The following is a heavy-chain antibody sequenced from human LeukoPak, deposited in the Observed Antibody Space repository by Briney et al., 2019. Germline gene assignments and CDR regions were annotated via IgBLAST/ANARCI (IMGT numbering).Heavy chain of an antibody. J-gene: IGHJ4*02. CDR2: ISSSSSTI. Sequence: GGSLRLSCAASGFTFSSYSMNWVRQAPGKGLEGVSYISSSSSTIYYADSVKGRFTISRDNAKNSLYLQMNSLRTEDTAVYYCARHFCSSTSCSNWGRGTLVTVSS. CDR3: ARHFCSSTSCSN. D-gene: IGHD2-2*01. V-gene: IGHV3-48*01. CDR1: GFTFSSYS.